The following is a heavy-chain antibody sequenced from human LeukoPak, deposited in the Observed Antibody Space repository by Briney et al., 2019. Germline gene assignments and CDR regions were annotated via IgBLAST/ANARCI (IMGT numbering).Heavy chain of an antibody. V-gene: IGHV4-59*01. CDR1: GGSISSYY. CDR2: IYTSGST. CDR3: ARENPYYYYGMDV. D-gene: IGHD1-14*01. J-gene: IGHJ6*02. Sequence: PSETLSLTCSVSGGSISSYYWSWIRQPPGKGLEWIGYIYTSGSTNYNPSLKSRVTISVDTSKNQFSLKLSSVTAADTAVYYCARENPYYYYGMDVWGQGTTVTVSS.